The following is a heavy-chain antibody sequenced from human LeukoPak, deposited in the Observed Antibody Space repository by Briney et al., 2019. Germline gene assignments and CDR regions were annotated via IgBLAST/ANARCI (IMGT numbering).Heavy chain of an antibody. Sequence: PSETLSLTCTVSGGSISSYYWSWIRPPPGKGLEWIGYIYYSGTTNYNPSLKSRVTISVDTSKNQFSLKLSSVTAADTAVYFCTRHMSYYYGMDVWGQGTTVTASS. D-gene: IGHD3-10*02. CDR1: GGSISSYY. CDR3: TRHMSYYYGMDV. V-gene: IGHV4-59*08. CDR2: IYYSGTT. J-gene: IGHJ6*02.